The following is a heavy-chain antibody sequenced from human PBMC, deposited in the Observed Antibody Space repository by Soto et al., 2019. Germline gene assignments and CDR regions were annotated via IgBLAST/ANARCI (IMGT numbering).Heavy chain of an antibody. CDR3: VKSHLTISGVVNGIDV. V-gene: IGHV3-30*18. J-gene: IGHJ6*02. CDR2: ISFDGSKT. Sequence: GGSLRLSCVGSGYKFTNYAMHWVRQSPAKGLERVAVISFDGSKTYYIDSVRGRFSISRDNSKNTLNLQMRGLRVEDTAIYFCVKSHLTISGVVNGIDVWGPGTTVTVSS. CDR1: GYKFTNYA. D-gene: IGHD3-3*01.